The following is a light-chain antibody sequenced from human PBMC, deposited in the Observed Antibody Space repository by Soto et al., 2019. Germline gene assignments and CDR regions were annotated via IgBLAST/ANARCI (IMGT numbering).Light chain of an antibody. J-gene: IGLJ1*01. CDR1: SSDVGRYNL. V-gene: IGLV2-23*01. Sequence: QSVLTQPASVSGSPGQSITISCTGTSSDVGRYNLVSWYQQHPGKAPKLMIYEGNKRPSGVSNRFSGSKSGNTASLTISGLQAEDEADYYCCSYAGSPYVFGTGTKLTVL. CDR2: EGN. CDR3: CSYAGSPYV.